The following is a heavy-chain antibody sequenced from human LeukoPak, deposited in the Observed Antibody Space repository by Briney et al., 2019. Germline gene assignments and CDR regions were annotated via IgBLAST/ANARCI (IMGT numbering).Heavy chain of an antibody. CDR2: ITDSGDRS. D-gene: IGHD1-26*01. J-gene: IGHJ4*02. CDR3: ARAEGTGYYSF. Sequence: GGSLRLSCAASGLTFSDYVFHWVRQAPGKGLEHVSAITDSGDRSYYASSVRGRFTLSRDNSKNTLYLQMDSLRSEDMAVYYCARAEGTGYYSFWGQGTLVTVSS. V-gene: IGHV3-64*01. CDR1: GLTFSDYV.